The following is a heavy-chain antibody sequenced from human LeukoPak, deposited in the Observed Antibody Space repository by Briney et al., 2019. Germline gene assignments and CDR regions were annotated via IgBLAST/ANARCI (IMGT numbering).Heavy chain of an antibody. J-gene: IGHJ4*02. V-gene: IGHV3-30*04. Sequence: AGGPLRLSCAASGFTFSSYAMNWVRQAPGKGLEWVAVISYDGSNKYYADSVKGRFTISRDNSKNTLYLQMNSLRAEDTAVYYCGGSSGSDDYWGQGTLVTVSS. CDR2: ISYDGSNK. CDR3: GGSSGSDDY. CDR1: GFTFSSYA. D-gene: IGHD3-22*01.